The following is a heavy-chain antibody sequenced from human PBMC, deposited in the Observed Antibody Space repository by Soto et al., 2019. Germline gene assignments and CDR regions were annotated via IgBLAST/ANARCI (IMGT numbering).Heavy chain of an antibody. J-gene: IGHJ4*02. D-gene: IGHD2-21*02. CDR1: GFTFSSYG. V-gene: IGHV3-30*18. CDR3: AKDQQRQLVTASYFDY. Sequence: GSLRLSCAASGFTFSSYGMHWVRQAPGKGLEWVAVISYDGSNKYYADSVKGRFTISRDNSKNTLYLQMNSLRAEDTAVYYCAKDQQRQLVTASYFDYWGQGTLVTVSS. CDR2: ISYDGSNK.